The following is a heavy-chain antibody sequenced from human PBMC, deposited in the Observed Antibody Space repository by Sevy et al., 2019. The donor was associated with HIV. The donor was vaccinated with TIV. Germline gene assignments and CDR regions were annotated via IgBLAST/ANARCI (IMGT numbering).Heavy chain of an antibody. D-gene: IGHD3-10*01. J-gene: IGHJ6*02. V-gene: IGHV4-59*01. Sequence: SETLSLTCTVSGVSISTYCWTWIRQSPGKGLEWIGYIYYGGITNYNPSLKSRGTISVDTSKNHFSLKLTSVTTADTAMYYCARAAGEYYYAMDVWGQGTTVTVSS. CDR1: GVSISTYC. CDR2: IYYGGIT. CDR3: ARAAGEYYYAMDV.